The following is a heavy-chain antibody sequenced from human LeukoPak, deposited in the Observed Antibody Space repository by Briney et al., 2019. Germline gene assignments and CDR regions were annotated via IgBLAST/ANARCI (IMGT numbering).Heavy chain of an antibody. V-gene: IGHV4-39*07. J-gene: IGHJ4*02. D-gene: IGHD6-13*01. CDR1: GGSISSSSYY. Sequence: SETLSLTCTVSGGSISSSSYYWGWIRQPPGKGLEWIGSIYYSGSTYYNPSLKSRVTISVDTSKNQFSLKLSSVTAADTAVHYCARVVAAGTYVFDYWGQGTLVTVSS. CDR2: IYYSGST. CDR3: ARVVAAGTYVFDY.